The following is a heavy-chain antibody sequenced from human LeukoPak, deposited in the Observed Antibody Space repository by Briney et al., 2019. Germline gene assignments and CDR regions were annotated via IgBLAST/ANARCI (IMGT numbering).Heavy chain of an antibody. CDR3: ASTRYSSSWYYFDC. D-gene: IGHD6-13*01. J-gene: IGHJ4*02. CDR2: INPNSGGT. CDR1: GYTFTGYY. V-gene: IGHV1-2*02. Sequence: GASVKVSCKASGYTFTGYYMHWVRQAPGQGLEWMGWINPNSGGTNYAQKFQGRVTMTRDTSISTAYMELSRLRSDDTAVYYCASTRYSSSWYYFDCWGQGTLVTVSS.